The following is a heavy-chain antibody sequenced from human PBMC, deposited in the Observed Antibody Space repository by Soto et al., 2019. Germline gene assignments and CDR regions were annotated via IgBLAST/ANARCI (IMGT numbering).Heavy chain of an antibody. CDR2: IYYSGST. V-gene: IGHV4-39*01. CDR1: GGSISSSSYY. J-gene: IGHJ4*01. Sequence: QLQLQESGPGLVKPSETLSLTCTVSGGSISSSSYYWGWIRQPPGKGLAWIGSIYYSGSTYCNPSLKSLVAITVDTSKIQDSLKLCSVTAADTAVYYCARRDAGKVGKRFAYWGHGTLVTVSS. D-gene: IGHD3-10*01. CDR3: ARRDAGKVGKRFAY.